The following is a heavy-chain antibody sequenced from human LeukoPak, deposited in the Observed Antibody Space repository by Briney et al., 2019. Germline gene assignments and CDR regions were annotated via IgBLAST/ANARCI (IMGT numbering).Heavy chain of an antibody. CDR1: GGTFSSYA. CDR2: IIPIFGTA. Sequence: SVKVSCKASGGTFSSYAISWVRQAPGQGLEWMGGIIPIFGTANYAQKFQGGVTITTDESTSTAYMELSSLRSEDTAVYYCARDRLSIAARRDPYYYYYYMDVWGKGTTVTVSS. J-gene: IGHJ6*03. D-gene: IGHD6-6*01. CDR3: ARDRLSIAARRDPYYYYYYMDV. V-gene: IGHV1-69*05.